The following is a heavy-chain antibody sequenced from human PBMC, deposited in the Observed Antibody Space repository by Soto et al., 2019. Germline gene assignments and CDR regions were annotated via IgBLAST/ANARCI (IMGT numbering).Heavy chain of an antibody. J-gene: IGHJ4*02. CDR3: ARVRFGESPY. V-gene: IGHV3-53*01. CDR1: GFTVSSNY. Sequence: EVQLVESGGGLIQPGGSLRLSCAASGFTVSSNYMNWVRQAPGKGLEWVSVIYSGSGGNTYYADSVKGRFTISRDNSKNTLYLQMNSLRAEDTAVYYCARVRFGESPYWGQGTLVTVSS. D-gene: IGHD3-10*01. CDR2: IYSGSGGNT.